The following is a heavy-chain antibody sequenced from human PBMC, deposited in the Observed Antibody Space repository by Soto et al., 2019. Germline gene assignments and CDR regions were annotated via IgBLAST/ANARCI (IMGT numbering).Heavy chain of an antibody. CDR2: INWDGVKT. V-gene: IGHV3-43*01. Sequence: GGSLRLSCAASGFTFDDYPMHWVRQAPWKGLEWISLINWDGVKTYYAESVKGRFTISRDNSKNSLYLQMNSLRTEDTALYYCANRLVTSVKILSYWGLGTLVTVSS. J-gene: IGHJ4*02. CDR3: ANRLVTSVKILSY. D-gene: IGHD3-16*01. CDR1: GFTFDDYP.